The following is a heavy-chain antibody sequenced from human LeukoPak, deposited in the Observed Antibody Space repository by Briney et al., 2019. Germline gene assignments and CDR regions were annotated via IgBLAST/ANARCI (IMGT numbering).Heavy chain of an antibody. CDR2: IYNSGVT. D-gene: IGHD3-3*01. J-gene: IGHJ5*02. Sequence: GGSLRLSCAASGFIVNSYAMRWVREAPGKGLAWVSLIYNSGVTHYADSVKGRFTISKGKAKKTAYLQMNSLRDEDTAVYFCGRERAEEKTWVECDTWAQGPLVTVPS. V-gene: IGHV3-66*01. CDR3: GRERAEEKTWVECDT. CDR1: GFIVNSYA.